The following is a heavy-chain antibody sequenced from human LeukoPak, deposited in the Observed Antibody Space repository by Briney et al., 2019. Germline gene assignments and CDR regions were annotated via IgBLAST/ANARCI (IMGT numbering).Heavy chain of an antibody. CDR1: DGSISNYY. D-gene: IGHD6-19*01. CDR2: AYYSGST. V-gene: IGHV4-59*08. CDR3: ARNSAVATSRSWFDP. Sequence: SETLSLTCSVFDGSISNYYWSWIRQPPGKGLEWIGYAYYSGSTTYKPSLESRVTISVDTSKNQFSLKLTAVTAADTAVYYCARNSAVATSRSWFDPWGQGTLVTVSS. J-gene: IGHJ5*02.